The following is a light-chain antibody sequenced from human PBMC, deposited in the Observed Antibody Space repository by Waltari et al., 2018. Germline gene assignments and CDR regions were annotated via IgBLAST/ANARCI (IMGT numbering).Light chain of an antibody. J-gene: IGKJ2*01. CDR1: QSISDW. V-gene: IGKV1-5*01. Sequence: DIQMTQSPSTLSASVGDRVTITCRASQSISDWLAWNQQNPGEAPKLLIYDASTLESGVPSRFSGSGSGTEFTLTISSLQPDDFATYYCQQYNDWSTFGQGTKLEI. CDR3: QQYNDWST. CDR2: DAS.